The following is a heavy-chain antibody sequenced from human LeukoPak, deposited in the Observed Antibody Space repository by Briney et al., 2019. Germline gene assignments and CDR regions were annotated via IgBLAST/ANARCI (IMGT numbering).Heavy chain of an antibody. CDR1: RFTFSSYS. CDR2: ISSSSSTI. J-gene: IGHJ4*02. V-gene: IGHV3-48*01. D-gene: IGHD3-10*01. Sequence: GGSLRLSCAASRFTFSSYSMNWVRQAPGKGLEWVSYISSSSSTIYYADSVKGRFTISRDNAKNSLYLQMNSLRAEDTAVYYCARDLVLWGQGTLVTVSS. CDR3: ARDLVL.